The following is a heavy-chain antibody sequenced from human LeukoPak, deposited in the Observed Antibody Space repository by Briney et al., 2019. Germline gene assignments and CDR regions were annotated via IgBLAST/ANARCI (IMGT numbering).Heavy chain of an antibody. D-gene: IGHD5-12*01. Sequence: SETLSLTCTVSGGSISSYYWSWIRQPPGKGLEWIGYIYYSGSTNHNPSLKSRVTISVDTSKNQFSLKLSSVTAADTAVYYCARGDSGYDNDAFDIWGQGTMVTVSS. CDR3: ARGDSGYDNDAFDI. CDR2: IYYSGST. CDR1: GGSISSYY. J-gene: IGHJ3*02. V-gene: IGHV4-59*01.